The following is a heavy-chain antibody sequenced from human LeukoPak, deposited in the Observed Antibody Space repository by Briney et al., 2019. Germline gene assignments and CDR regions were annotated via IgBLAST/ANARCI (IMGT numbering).Heavy chain of an antibody. CDR1: GGTFSSYA. D-gene: IGHD3/OR15-3a*01. V-gene: IGHV1-69*05. J-gene: IGHJ4*02. CDR2: IIPIFGTA. CDR3: ARGREGDWADY. Sequence: SVKVSCKASGGTFSSYAISWVRQAPRQGLEWMGRIIPIFGTANYAQKFQGRVTITTDESTSTAYMELSSLRSEDTAVYYCARGREGDWADYWGQGTLVTVSS.